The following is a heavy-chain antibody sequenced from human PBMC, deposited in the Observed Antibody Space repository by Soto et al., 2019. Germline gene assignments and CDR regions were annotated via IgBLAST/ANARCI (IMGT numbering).Heavy chain of an antibody. J-gene: IGHJ6*02. D-gene: IGHD1-26*01. CDR1: GLTFSNAW. V-gene: IGHV3-15*07. Sequence: PGGSLRLSCAASGLTFSNAWMNWVRQAPGKGLEWVGRIKSKTDGGTTDYAAPVKGRFTISRDDSKNTLYLQMNSLKTEDTVVYYCTTLGWELMEPGGMDVWGQGTTVTVSS. CDR2: IKSKTDGGTT. CDR3: TTLGWELMEPGGMDV.